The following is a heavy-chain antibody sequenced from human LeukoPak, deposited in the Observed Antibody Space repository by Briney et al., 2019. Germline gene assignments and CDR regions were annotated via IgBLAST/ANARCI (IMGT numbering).Heavy chain of an antibody. V-gene: IGHV3-30-3*01. CDR1: GFTFSSYA. D-gene: IGHD2-15*01. CDR2: ISYDGSNK. J-gene: IGHJ1*01. Sequence: GGSLRLSCAASGFTFSSYAMHWVRQAPGKGLEWVAVISYDGSNKYYADSVKGRFTISRDNSKNTLYLQMNSLRAEDTAVYYCARDRDCSGGSCYSVAEYFQHWGQGTLVTVSS. CDR3: ARDRDCSGGSCYSVAEYFQH.